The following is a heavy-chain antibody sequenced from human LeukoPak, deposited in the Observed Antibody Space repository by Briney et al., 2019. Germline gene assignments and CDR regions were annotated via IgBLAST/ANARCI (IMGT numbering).Heavy chain of an antibody. V-gene: IGHV4-39*01. CDR1: GGSISSSSYY. D-gene: IGHD3-16*02. CDR2: IYYSGST. J-gene: IGHJ4*02. CDR3: ARLNPGDYVWGSYRRTDYYFDY. Sequence: SETLSLTCTVSGGSISSSSYYWGWIRQPPGKGLEWIGSIYYSGSTYYNPSLKSRVTISVDTSKNQFSLKLSSVTAADTAVYYCARLNPGDYVWGSYRRTDYYFDYWGQGTLVTVSS.